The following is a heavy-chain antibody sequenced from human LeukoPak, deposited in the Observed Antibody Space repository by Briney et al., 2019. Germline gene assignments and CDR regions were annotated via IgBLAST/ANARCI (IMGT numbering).Heavy chain of an antibody. V-gene: IGHV1-8*03. CDR2: MNPNSGNT. Sequence: ASVKVSCKASGYTFTSYDINWVRQATGQGLEWMGWMNPNSGNTGYAQKFQGRVTITRNTSISTAYMELRSLRSEDKAVDYCARGRLSRAFGYCSSTSCYQGIRFDPWGQGTLVTVSS. CDR3: ARGRLSRAFGYCSSTSCYQGIRFDP. CDR1: GYTFTSYD. J-gene: IGHJ5*02. D-gene: IGHD2-2*01.